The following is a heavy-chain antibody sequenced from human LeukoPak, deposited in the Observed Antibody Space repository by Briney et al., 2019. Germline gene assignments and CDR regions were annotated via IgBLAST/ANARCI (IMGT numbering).Heavy chain of an antibody. CDR2: ISSSGSTI. Sequence: PGGSLRLSCAASGFTFSSYEMNWVRQAPGKGLEWVSYISSSGSTIYYADSVKGRFTISRDNAKNSLYLQMNSLRAEDTAVYYCAAGTTRIRIDYYYYYYYGMDVWGQGTTVTVSS. D-gene: IGHD4-17*01. CDR1: GFTFSSYE. CDR3: AAGTTRIRIDYYYYYYYGMDV. V-gene: IGHV3-48*03. J-gene: IGHJ6*02.